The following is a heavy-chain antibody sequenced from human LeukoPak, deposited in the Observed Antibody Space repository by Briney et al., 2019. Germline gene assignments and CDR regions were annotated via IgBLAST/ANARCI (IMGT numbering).Heavy chain of an antibody. CDR1: GFTFSSYG. V-gene: IGHV3-30*02. CDR3: AKETIEDGYGDY. CDR2: IRYDGSNK. Sequence: PGGSLRLSCAASGFTFSSYGMHWVRQAPGKGLEWVAFIRYDGSNKYYADSVKGRFTITRDNSKNTLYLQMNSLRAEDTAVYYCAKETIEDGYGDYWGQGTLVTVSS. J-gene: IGHJ4*02. D-gene: IGHD5-24*01.